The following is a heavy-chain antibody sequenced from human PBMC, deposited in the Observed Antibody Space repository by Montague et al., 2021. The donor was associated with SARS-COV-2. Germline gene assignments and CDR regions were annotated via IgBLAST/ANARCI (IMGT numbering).Heavy chain of an antibody. CDR3: ARHGGHSYAHFAY. CDR2: IYYSGST. V-gene: IGHV4-39*01. D-gene: IGHD5-18*01. J-gene: IGHJ4*02. CDR1: GVSISSSSYD. Sequence: SETLSLTCTVSGVSISSSSYDGGWIRQPPGKGLEWIGSIYYSGSTYYNASLKSRVTISVDTFKNQFSLKLTSVTAADTAVYYCARHGGHSYAHFAYWGQGTLVIVSS.